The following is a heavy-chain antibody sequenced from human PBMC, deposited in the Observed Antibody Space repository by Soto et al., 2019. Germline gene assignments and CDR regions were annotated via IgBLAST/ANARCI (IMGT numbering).Heavy chain of an antibody. Sequence: QVQLVQSGAEVKKPGSSVKVSCKASGGTFSSYAISWVRQAPGQGLEWMGGIIPIFGTANYAQKFQGRVTITADESTSKAYMELSSLRSEDTAVYYCARGGIRYDILTGPFGYWGQGTLVTVSS. CDR1: GGTFSSYA. V-gene: IGHV1-69*01. D-gene: IGHD3-9*01. CDR2: IIPIFGTA. J-gene: IGHJ4*02. CDR3: ARGGIRYDILTGPFGY.